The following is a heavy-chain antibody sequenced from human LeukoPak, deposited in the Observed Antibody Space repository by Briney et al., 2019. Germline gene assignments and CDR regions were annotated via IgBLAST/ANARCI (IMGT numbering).Heavy chain of an antibody. CDR3: AGGSRWLTFDY. Sequence: GASVKVSCKASGYTFTSYYMHWVRQAPGQGLEWMGIINPSGGSTTYAQKFQGRVTMTRDTSTSTVYMELSSLRSEDTAVYYCAGGSRWLTFDYWGQGTLVTVSS. CDR2: INPSGGST. V-gene: IGHV1-46*01. J-gene: IGHJ4*02. D-gene: IGHD3-22*01. CDR1: GYTFTSYY.